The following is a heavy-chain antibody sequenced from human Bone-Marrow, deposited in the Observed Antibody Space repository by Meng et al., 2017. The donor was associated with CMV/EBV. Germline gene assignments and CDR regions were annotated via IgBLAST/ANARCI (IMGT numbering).Heavy chain of an antibody. V-gene: IGHV4-4*07. CDR3: ARVGSGDSSGSSVDY. J-gene: IGHJ4*02. CDR1: GGSISSYY. D-gene: IGHD3-22*01. Sequence: SGGSISSYYWSWIRQPAGKGLEWIGRIYTSASTNYNPSLKSRVTMSVDTSKNQFSLKLSSVTAADTAVYYCARVGSGDSSGSSVDYWGQGTLVTVSS. CDR2: IYTSAST.